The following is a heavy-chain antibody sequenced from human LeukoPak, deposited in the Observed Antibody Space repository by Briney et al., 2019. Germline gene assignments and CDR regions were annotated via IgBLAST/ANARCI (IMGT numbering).Heavy chain of an antibody. J-gene: IGHJ6*03. CDR1: GGSISSTSYY. CDR3: ARRRLRGYSMDV. Sequence: SETLSLTCTVSGGSISSTSYYWGWIRQPPGKGLEWIGSIYYTGTTYYNPSLKSRVTISVDTPKNQFSLKLSSVTAADTAVYYCARRRLRGYSMDVWGKGTTVTVSS. D-gene: IGHD5-18*01. CDR2: IYYTGTT. V-gene: IGHV4-39*01.